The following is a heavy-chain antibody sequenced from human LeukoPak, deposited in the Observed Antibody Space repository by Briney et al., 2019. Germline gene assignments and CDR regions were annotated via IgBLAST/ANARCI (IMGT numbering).Heavy chain of an antibody. V-gene: IGHV3-23*01. CDR1: GFTFSSYA. J-gene: IGHJ4*02. CDR2: ISGSGGST. CDR3: ARAISGRYDY. Sequence: GGSLRLSCAASGFTFSSYAMSWVRQAPGKGLEWVSAISGSGGSTYYADSVKGRFTISRDNAKNSLYLQMNSLRAEDTAVYCCARAISGRYDYWGQGTLVTVSS. D-gene: IGHD3-10*01.